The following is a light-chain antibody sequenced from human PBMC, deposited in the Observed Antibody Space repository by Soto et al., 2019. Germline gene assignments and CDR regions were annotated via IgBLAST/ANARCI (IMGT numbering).Light chain of an antibody. J-gene: IGLJ1*01. CDR1: SSKTGAGYD. CDR2: GNS. CDR3: QSYDSSLSGRYV. V-gene: IGLV1-40*01. Sequence: QSVLTQPPSVSGPPGKRVTISCPGRSSKTGAGYDVHWYQQLPGTAPKLLIYGNSNRPSGVPDRFSGSKSGTSASLAITGLQAEDEADYYCQSYDSSLSGRYVFGTGTKVTVL.